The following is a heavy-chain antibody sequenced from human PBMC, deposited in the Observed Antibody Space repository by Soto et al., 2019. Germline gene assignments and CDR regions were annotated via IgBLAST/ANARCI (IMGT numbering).Heavy chain of an antibody. V-gene: IGHV3-13*04. CDR3: ARNRGSGFYYYYGMDV. Sequence: EVQLVESGGGLVQPGGSLRLSCATSGFTFSNYDMHWVRQATGKGLEWVSAIGTVGDTYYPGSVKGRFTISRDNAKNSLYLQMNSLRAGDTAVYYCARNRGSGFYYYYGMDVWGQGTTVTVS. J-gene: IGHJ6*02. CDR2: IGTVGDT. CDR1: GFTFSNYD. D-gene: IGHD3-10*01.